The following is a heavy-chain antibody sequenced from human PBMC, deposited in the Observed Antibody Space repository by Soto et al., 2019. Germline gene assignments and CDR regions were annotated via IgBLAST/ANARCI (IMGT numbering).Heavy chain of an antibody. CDR2: INHSGST. CDR3: ARGRQWLRSRYYYYGMDV. J-gene: IGHJ6*02. D-gene: IGHD5-12*01. V-gene: IGHV4-34*01. Sequence: PSETLSLTCAVYGWSFSGYYWSWIRQPPGKGLEWIGEINHSGSTNYNPSLKSRVTISVDTSKNQFSLKLSSVTAADTAVYYCARGRQWLRSRYYYYGMDVWGQGTTAIVSS. CDR1: GWSFSGYY.